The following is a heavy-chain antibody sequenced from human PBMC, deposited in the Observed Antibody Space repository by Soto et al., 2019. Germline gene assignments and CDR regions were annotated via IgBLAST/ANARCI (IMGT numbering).Heavy chain of an antibody. CDR3: ARDRGGYGPHVY. Sequence: EVQLVESGGGLVQPGGSLRLSCAASGFTFSSYSMNWVRQAPGKGLEWVSYISSSSSIYYADSVKGRFTTSRDNAKNSLYLQMISLRAEDTAVYDCARDRGGYGPHVYWGQGTLVTVSS. V-gene: IGHV3-48*04. J-gene: IGHJ4*02. CDR2: ISSSSSI. D-gene: IGHD5-12*01. CDR1: GFTFSSYS.